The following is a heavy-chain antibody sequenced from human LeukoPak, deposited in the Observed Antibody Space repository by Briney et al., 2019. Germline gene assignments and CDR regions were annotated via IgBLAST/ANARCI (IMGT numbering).Heavy chain of an antibody. CDR2: ISNGGGTI. CDR3: TRDVNYYDSSPLGFDI. D-gene: IGHD3-22*01. CDR1: GFTFTSYD. J-gene: IGHJ3*02. Sequence: GGSLRLSCVTSGFTFTSYDFNWVRQAPGKGLEWVSYISNGGGTIYYADSVKGRFTISRDNAKNSVFLQMNTLRAEDTAVYYCTRDVNYYDSSPLGFDIWGQGTMVTVSS. V-gene: IGHV3-48*03.